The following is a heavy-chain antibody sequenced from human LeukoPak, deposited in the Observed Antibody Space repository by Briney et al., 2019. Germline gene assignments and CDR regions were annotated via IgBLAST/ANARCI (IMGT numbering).Heavy chain of an antibody. D-gene: IGHD3-10*01. CDR3: AAEFGELLSPLFDY. CDR2: IIPIFGTA. CDR1: GGTFSSYA. J-gene: IGHJ4*02. Sequence: GSSVKVSCKASGGTFSSYAISWVRQAPGQGLEWMGGIIPIFGTAHYAQKFQGRVTITTDESTSTAYMELSSLRSEDTAVYCCAAEFGELLSPLFDYWGQGTLVTVSS. V-gene: IGHV1-69*05.